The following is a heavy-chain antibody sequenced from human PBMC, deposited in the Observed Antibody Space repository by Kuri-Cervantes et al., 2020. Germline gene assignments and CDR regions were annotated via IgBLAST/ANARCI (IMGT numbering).Heavy chain of an antibody. CDR1: GFTFSDYY. J-gene: IGHJ6*03. D-gene: IGHD2-2*01. CDR3: ARRALSSFYYYYMDV. V-gene: IGHV3-11*04. Sequence: GESLKISCAASGFTFSDYYMSWIRQAPGKGLEWVSYISSSGSTIYYADSVKGRFTISRDNAKNSLYLQMNSLRAEDTAVYYCARRALSSFYYYYMDVWGKGTTVTVSS. CDR2: ISSSGSTI.